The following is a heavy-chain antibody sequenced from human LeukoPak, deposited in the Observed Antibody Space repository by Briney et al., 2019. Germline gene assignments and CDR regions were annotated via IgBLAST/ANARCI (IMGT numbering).Heavy chain of an antibody. D-gene: IGHD5-12*01. CDR3: ARGTEKTRISGYYSFDH. CDR1: GGSISGYF. V-gene: IGHV4-4*07. Sequence: SETLSLTCTVSGGSISGYFWTWIRQPAGKELEWIGRIYSSGTAYYDPSLESRVTISLDTFNNQFSLKVTSVTAADTAVYYCARGTEKTRISGYYSFDHWGRGLLVTVSS. J-gene: IGHJ4*02. CDR2: IYSSGTA.